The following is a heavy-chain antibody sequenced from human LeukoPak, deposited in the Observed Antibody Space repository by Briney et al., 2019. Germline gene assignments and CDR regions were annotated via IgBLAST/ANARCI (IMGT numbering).Heavy chain of an antibody. CDR1: GYSFTTYW. D-gene: IGHD7-27*01. CDR3: ARHADWGRAYYFDY. CDR2: FFPGDSDT. V-gene: IGHV5-51*01. J-gene: IGHJ4*02. Sequence: HGESLKISCKGSGYSFTTYWIAWVRQMPGKGLEWMGIFFPGDSDTRYSLSFQGQVTISADKSISTAYLQWSSLKASVTAMYYCARHADWGRAYYFDYWGQGTLVTVSS.